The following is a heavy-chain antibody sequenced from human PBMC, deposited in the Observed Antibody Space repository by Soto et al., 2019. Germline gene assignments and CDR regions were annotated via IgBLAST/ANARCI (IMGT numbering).Heavy chain of an antibody. J-gene: IGHJ4*02. V-gene: IGHV4-59*01. Sequence: SETLSLTCSVSGASISSYYWSWFRQAPGKGLEYIGHIHNGERTNYNPSLESRVTISADTSKNQFSLRLSSVTAADTAMYYCSYGDSPGPIDHWGQGTLVTVSS. CDR3: SYGDSPGPIDH. D-gene: IGHD4-17*01. CDR1: GASISSYY. CDR2: IHNGERT.